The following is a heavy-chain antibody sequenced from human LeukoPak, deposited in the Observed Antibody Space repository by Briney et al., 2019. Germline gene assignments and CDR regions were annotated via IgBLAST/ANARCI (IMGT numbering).Heavy chain of an antibody. CDR1: GFTFSSYV. CDR2: ISGSGGST. J-gene: IGHJ4*02. V-gene: IGHV3-23*01. Sequence: GGSLRLSCAASGFTFSSYVMSWVRQAPGKGLEWVSAISGSGGSTYYADSVKGRSTISRDNSKNTLYLQMNSLRAEDTAVYYCAKGSYGSGSYYHDFDYWGQGTLVTVSS. CDR3: AKGSYGSGSYYHDFDY. D-gene: IGHD3-10*01.